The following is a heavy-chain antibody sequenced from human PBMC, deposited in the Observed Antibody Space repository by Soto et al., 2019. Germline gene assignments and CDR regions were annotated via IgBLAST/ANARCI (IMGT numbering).Heavy chain of an antibody. J-gene: IGHJ5*02. D-gene: IGHD6-19*01. CDR2: IYYSGST. Sequence: SETLSLTCTVSGGSISSGGYYWSWIRQHPGKGLEWIGYIYYSGSTYYNPSLKSRVTISVDTSKNQFSLKLSSVTAADTAVYYCARDHQQWLVSWFDPWGQGTLVTVSS. V-gene: IGHV4-31*03. CDR3: ARDHQQWLVSWFDP. CDR1: GGSISSGGYY.